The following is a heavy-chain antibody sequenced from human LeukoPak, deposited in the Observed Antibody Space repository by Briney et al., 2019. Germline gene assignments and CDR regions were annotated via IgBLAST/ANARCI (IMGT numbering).Heavy chain of an antibody. J-gene: IGHJ4*02. CDR2: INHSGST. D-gene: IGHD6-13*01. V-gene: IGHV4-34*01. Sequence: SETLSLTCAVSGGSFSGYYWNWIRQSPGKGLEWIGEINHSGSTHYNPSLKSRVNISVDTSQKQFSLRLTSVTAADTAVYYCARGRYLTTSGGAAAGFLDYWGQGSLVTVST. CDR3: ARGRYLTTSGGAAAGFLDY. CDR1: GGSFSGYY.